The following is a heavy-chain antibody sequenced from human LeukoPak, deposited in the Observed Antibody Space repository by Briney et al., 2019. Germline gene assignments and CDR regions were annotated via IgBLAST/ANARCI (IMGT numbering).Heavy chain of an antibody. Sequence: GGSLRLSCAASGFTFSSYAMSWVRQAPGKGLEWVSAISGSGVSTFYTDSVKGRFTISRDRSKNTLYLQMDSLRAEDTAVYYYARSVDYWGQGTLVIVSS. CDR3: ARSVDY. V-gene: IGHV3-23*01. D-gene: IGHD1-26*01. CDR1: GFTFSSYA. CDR2: ISGSGVST. J-gene: IGHJ4*02.